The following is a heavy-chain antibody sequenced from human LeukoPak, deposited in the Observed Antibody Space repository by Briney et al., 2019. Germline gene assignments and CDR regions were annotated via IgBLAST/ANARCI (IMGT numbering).Heavy chain of an antibody. J-gene: IGHJ6*02. D-gene: IGHD2-2*01. CDR1: GGTFSSYA. CDR2: IIPIFGTA. Sequence: SVKVSCKASGGTFSSYAISWVRQAPGQGLEWMGGIIPIFGTANYAQKFQGRVTITADGSTSTAYMELSSLRSEDTAVYYCARNAVPDRPFSGMDVWGQGTTVTVSS. CDR3: ARNAVPDRPFSGMDV. V-gene: IGHV1-69*13.